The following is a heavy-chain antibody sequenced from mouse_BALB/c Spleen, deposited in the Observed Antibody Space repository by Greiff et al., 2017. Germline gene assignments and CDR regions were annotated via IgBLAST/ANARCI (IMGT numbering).Heavy chain of an antibody. CDR1: GFNIKDTY. J-gene: IGHJ4*01. D-gene: IGHD1-1*01. CDR3: ASPTTVVAHYYAMDY. CDR2: IDPANGNT. Sequence: EVKLEESGAELVKPGASVKLSCTASGFNIKDTYMHWVKQRPEQGLEWIGRIDPANGNTKYDPKFQGKATITADTSSNTAYLQLSSLTSEDTAVYYCASPTTVVAHYYAMDYWGQGTSVTVSS. V-gene: IGHV14-3*02.